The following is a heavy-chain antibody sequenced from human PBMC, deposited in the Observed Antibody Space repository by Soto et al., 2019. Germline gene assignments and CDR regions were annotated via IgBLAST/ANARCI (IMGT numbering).Heavy chain of an antibody. CDR3: AKAPVDYVWGSYAY. J-gene: IGHJ4*02. D-gene: IGHD3-16*01. CDR1: GFTFSSYA. V-gene: IGHV3-23*01. CDR2: ISGSGGST. Sequence: EVQLLESGGGLVQPGGSLRLSCAASGFTFSSYAMSWVRQAPGKGLEWVSAISGSGGSTYYADSVKGRFTISRDNSKNTLYLQMNSLRAEATAVYYCAKAPVDYVWGSYAYWGQGTLVTVSS.